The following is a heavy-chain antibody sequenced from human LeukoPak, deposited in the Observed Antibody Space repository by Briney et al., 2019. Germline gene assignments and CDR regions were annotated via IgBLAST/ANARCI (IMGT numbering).Heavy chain of an antibody. D-gene: IGHD6-13*01. V-gene: IGHV4-59*01. CDR3: ARVSIAAAGAGVDY. CDR1: GGSISSYY. J-gene: IGHJ4*02. CDR2: IYYSGST. Sequence: SETLSLTCTVSGGSISSYYWSWIRQPPGKGLEWIGYIYYSGSTNYNPSLKSRVTISVDTSKNQFSLKLSSVTAADTAVYYCARVSIAAAGAGVDYWGQGTLVTVSS.